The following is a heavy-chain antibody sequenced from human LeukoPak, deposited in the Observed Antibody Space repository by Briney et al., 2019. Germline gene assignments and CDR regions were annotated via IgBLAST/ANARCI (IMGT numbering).Heavy chain of an antibody. Sequence: GGPLRLSCAASGFTFSSYAMSWVRQAPGKGLEWVSAISGSGGSTYYADSVKGRFTISRDNSKNTLYLQMNSLRAEDTAVYYRAKGLQWLVVRDAFDIWGQGTMVTVSS. J-gene: IGHJ3*02. V-gene: IGHV3-23*01. CDR3: AKGLQWLVVRDAFDI. CDR2: ISGSGGST. CDR1: GFTFSSYA. D-gene: IGHD6-19*01.